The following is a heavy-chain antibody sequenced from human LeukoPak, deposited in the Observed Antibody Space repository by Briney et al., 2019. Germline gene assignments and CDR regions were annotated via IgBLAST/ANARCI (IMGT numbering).Heavy chain of an antibody. D-gene: IGHD6-13*01. CDR1: GGSISSYY. V-gene: IGHV4-59*01. CDR3: ARTTEAHSWRTRYYDYYMDV. CDR2: IYYNGNT. J-gene: IGHJ6*03. Sequence: SETLSLTCTVSGGSISSYYWSWIRQPPGKGLEWIGYIYYNGNTNYNPSLKSRVTISVDTSKNQFSLKLSSVTAADTAVYYCARTTEAHSWRTRYYDYYMDVWGKGTTVTVSS.